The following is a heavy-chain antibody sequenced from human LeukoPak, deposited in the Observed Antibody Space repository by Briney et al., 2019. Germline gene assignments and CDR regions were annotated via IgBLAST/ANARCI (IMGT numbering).Heavy chain of an antibody. D-gene: IGHD2-2*01. Sequence: SETLSLTCTVSGGSISSYYWSWIRQPPGKGLEWIGYIYYSGSTNYNPSLKSRVTISVDTSKNQFSLTVTSVTAADTAVYYCARHMPPDMDYFDYWGPGTLVTVSP. J-gene: IGHJ4*02. V-gene: IGHV4-59*08. CDR1: GGSISSYY. CDR2: IYYSGST. CDR3: ARHMPPDMDYFDY.